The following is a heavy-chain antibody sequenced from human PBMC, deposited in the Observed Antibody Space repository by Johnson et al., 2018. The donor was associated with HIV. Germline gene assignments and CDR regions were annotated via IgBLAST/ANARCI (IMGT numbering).Heavy chain of an antibody. CDR2: IWFDGSNK. V-gene: IGHV3-33*01. D-gene: IGHD3-9*01. CDR3: ARATGSWMDAFDI. CDR1: GFTFNNYG. J-gene: IGHJ3*02. Sequence: VQLVESGGGVVQPGRSLRLSCAASGFTFNNYGMHWVRQAPGKGLEWVAVIWFDGSNKYYADSVKGRFTISRDNSKNTVYLQMNSLRAEDTAVYYCARATGSWMDAFDIWGQGTMVTVSS.